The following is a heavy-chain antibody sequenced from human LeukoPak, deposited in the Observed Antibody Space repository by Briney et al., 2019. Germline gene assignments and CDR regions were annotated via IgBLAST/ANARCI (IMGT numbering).Heavy chain of an antibody. CDR3: AKGFSSSWYGNWFDP. V-gene: IGHV3-9*03. CDR2: ISWNSGSI. Sequence: PGGSLRLSCAASGFTFSSYSMNWVRQAPGKGLEWVSGISWNSGSIGYADSVKGRFTISRDNAKNSLYLQMNSLRAEDMALYYCAKGFSSSWYGNWFDPWGQGTLVTVSS. D-gene: IGHD6-13*01. CDR1: GFTFSSYS. J-gene: IGHJ5*02.